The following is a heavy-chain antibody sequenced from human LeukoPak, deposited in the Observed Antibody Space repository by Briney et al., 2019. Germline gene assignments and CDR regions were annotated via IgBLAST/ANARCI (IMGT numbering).Heavy chain of an antibody. D-gene: IGHD1-20*01. CDR1: GGSFSGYY. J-gene: IGHJ4*02. Sequence: SETLSLTCAVYGGSFSGYYWSWIRQPPGKGLEWIGEINHSGSTNYNPSLKSRVTISVDTSKNQFSLKLSSVTAADTAVYYCARHNWKYFDYWGQGTLVTVSS. CDR3: ARHNWKYFDY. V-gene: IGHV4-34*01. CDR2: INHSGST.